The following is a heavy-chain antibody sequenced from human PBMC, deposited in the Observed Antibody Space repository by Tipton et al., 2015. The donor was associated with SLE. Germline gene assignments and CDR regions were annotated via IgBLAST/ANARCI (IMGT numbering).Heavy chain of an antibody. CDR3: ARDFMANGNWFDP. D-gene: IGHD5-24*01. Sequence: TLSLTCTVSGGSIITGSFYWSWIRQPAGKGLEWIGHIYSSGSTNYNPSLRSRVTISVDTSENQFSLRLNSATAADTAVYYCARDFMANGNWFDPWGQGTLVTVSS. CDR1: GGSIITGSFY. CDR2: IYSSGST. J-gene: IGHJ5*02. V-gene: IGHV4-61*09.